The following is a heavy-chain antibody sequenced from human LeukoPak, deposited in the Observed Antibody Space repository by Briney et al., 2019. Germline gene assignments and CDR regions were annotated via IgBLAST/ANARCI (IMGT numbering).Heavy chain of an antibody. CDR1: GFNFRGYA. Sequence: GGSLRLSCAASGFNFRGYAMSWVRQAPGKGLEWVSAISGSGYQAHYAESVRGRFTISRDNDQNTVHLQISRLRADETAVYYCAKEVGMGETNYYYYAMDVWGQRTTVTVSS. CDR2: ISGSGYQA. V-gene: IGHV3-23*01. D-gene: IGHD1-26*01. J-gene: IGHJ6*02. CDR3: AKEVGMGETNYYYYAMDV.